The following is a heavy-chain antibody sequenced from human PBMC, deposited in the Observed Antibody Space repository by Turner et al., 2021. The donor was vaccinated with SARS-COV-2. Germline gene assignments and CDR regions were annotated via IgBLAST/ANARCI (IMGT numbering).Heavy chain of an antibody. CDR3: ARTYYDFWSGYYGTPGYFDY. CDR2: IYYSGST. J-gene: IGHJ4*02. V-gene: IGHV4-39*01. Sequence: QLQLQESGPGLVKPSETLSLTCTGSGGSISSSTYYWGWIRQPPGKGLEWIGSIYYSGSTYYNPSLKSRVTISVDTSKNQFSLKLSSVTAADTAVYYCARTYYDFWSGYYGTPGYFDYWGQGTLVTVSS. D-gene: IGHD3-3*01. CDR1: GGSISSSTYY.